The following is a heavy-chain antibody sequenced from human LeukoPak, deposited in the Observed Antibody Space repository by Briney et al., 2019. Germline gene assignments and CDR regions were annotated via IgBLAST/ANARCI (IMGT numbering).Heavy chain of an antibody. D-gene: IGHD6-13*01. V-gene: IGHV3-23*01. J-gene: IGHJ1*01. CDR1: GFPFSSYA. CDR3: AKDPSSSSAEYFQH. Sequence: GGSLRLSCAASGFPFSSYAMSWVRQAPGKGLEWVSAISGSGGSTYYADSVKGRFTISRNNSKNTLYLQMNSLRAEDAAVYYCAKDPSSSSAEYFQHWGQGTLVTVPS. CDR2: ISGSGGST.